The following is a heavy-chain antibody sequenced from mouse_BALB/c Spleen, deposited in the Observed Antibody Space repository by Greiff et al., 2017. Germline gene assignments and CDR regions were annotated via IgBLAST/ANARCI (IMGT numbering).Heavy chain of an antibody. D-gene: IGHD2-14*01. CDR3: ARRGNYRYLYYYAMDY. CDR2: ISSGSSTI. J-gene: IGHJ4*01. V-gene: IGHV5-17*02. CDR1: GFTFSSFG. Sequence: EVKLEESGGGLVQPGGSRKLSCAASGFTFSSFGMHWVRQAPEKGLEWVAYISSGSSTIYYADTVKGRFTISRDNPKNTLFLQMTSLRSEDTAMYYCARRGNYRYLYYYAMDYWGQGTSVTVSS.